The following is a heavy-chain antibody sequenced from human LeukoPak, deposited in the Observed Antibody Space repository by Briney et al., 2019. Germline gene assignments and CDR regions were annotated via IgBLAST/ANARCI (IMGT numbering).Heavy chain of an antibody. CDR3: AKGASSTTRRWFDP. V-gene: IGHV3-53*01. CDR1: GFTVSSNY. Sequence: GGSLRLSCAASGFTVSSNYMSWVRQAPGKGLEWVSVIYSGGSTYYADSVKGRFTISRDNSKNTLYLQMNSLRAEDTAVYYCAKGASSTTRRWFDPWGQGTLVTVSS. CDR2: IYSGGST. J-gene: IGHJ5*02. D-gene: IGHD6-13*01.